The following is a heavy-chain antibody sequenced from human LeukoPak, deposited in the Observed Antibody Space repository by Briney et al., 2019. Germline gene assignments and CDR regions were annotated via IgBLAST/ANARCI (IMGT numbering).Heavy chain of an antibody. Sequence: SETLSLTCAVYGGSFSGYYWSWIRQPPGKGLEWIGEINHSGSTNYNPSLKSRVTISVDTSKNQFSLKLSSMTAADTAVYYCARGPRNYYGSGSYYNSGTSFDYWGQGTLVTVSS. CDR3: ARGPRNYYGSGSYYNSGTSFDY. D-gene: IGHD3-10*01. CDR2: INHSGST. CDR1: GGSFSGYY. V-gene: IGHV4-34*01. J-gene: IGHJ4*02.